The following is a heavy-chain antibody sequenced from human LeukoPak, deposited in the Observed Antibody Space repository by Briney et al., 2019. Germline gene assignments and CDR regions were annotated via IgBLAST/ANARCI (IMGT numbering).Heavy chain of an antibody. Sequence: GGSLRLFCAASGFTFSSYWMNWARQAPGKGLEWVASINHNGNVNYYVDSVKGRFTISRDNAKNSLYLQMSNLRAEDTAVYFCARGGGLDVWGQGATVTVSS. CDR2: INHNGNVN. D-gene: IGHD3-16*01. CDR3: ARGGGLDV. J-gene: IGHJ6*02. CDR1: GFTFSSYW. V-gene: IGHV3-7*03.